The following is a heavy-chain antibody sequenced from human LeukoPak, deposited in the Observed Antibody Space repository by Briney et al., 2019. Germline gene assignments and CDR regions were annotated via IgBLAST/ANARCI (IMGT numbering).Heavy chain of an antibody. V-gene: IGHV3-7*01. CDR1: GFTPSSFW. Sequence: PGGSLRLSCAVSGFTPSSFWMSWVRLPPGKGLGWVANIKGDGSEKWYADSVKGRFTISRDNAQNSVHRQMNSLRAEDTAVYHCARDEYRSRWLHPWGQGTLVTVTS. J-gene: IGHJ5*02. CDR2: IKGDGSEK. D-gene: IGHD5-24*01. CDR3: ARDEYRSRWLHP.